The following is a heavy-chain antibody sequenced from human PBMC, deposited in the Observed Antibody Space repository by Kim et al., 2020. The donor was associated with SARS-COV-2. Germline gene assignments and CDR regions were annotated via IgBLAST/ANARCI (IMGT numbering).Heavy chain of an antibody. CDR3: ARDTRIAVAGTELYYYYRMDV. V-gene: IGHV3-7*01. CDR2: IKQDGSEK. CDR1: GFTFSSYW. Sequence: GGSLRLSCAASGFTFSSYWMSWVRQAPGKGLEWVANIKQDGSEKYYVDSVKGRFTISRDNAKNSLYLQMDSLRAEDTAVYYCARDTRIAVAGTELYYYYRMDVWGQGTTVTVSS. D-gene: IGHD6-19*01. J-gene: IGHJ6*02.